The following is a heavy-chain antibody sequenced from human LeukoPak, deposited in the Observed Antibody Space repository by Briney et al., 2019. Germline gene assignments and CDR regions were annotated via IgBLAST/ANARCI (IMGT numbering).Heavy chain of an antibody. CDR1: GYTFTGYD. D-gene: IGHD2-2*01. V-gene: IGHV1-2*02. CDR3: ARDDPGRYCSSTSCYVSCFDP. J-gene: IGHJ5*02. Sequence: ASVNVSCKASGYTFTGYDMHWVGQAPGQGLEWMGWINPNSGGTNYAQKFQGRGTMTRDTSISTTYMELSRLRHDDTAVYYCARDDPGRYCSSTSCYVSCFDPWGQGTLVTVSS. CDR2: INPNSGGT.